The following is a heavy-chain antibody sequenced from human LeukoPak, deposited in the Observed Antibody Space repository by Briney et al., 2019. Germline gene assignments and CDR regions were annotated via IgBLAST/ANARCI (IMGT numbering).Heavy chain of an antibody. CDR2: IYSGTTT. D-gene: IGHD3-22*01. Sequence: GGSLRLSCAPSGFSFGDKYMAWVRQAPGKGLEWVSVIYSGTTTYYSDSVKGRFTISTDTPANTLYLQMNALRPDDTAVYYCARDIALGSSTGYNNIIHGLDVWGQGTTVTVSS. CDR1: GFSFGDKY. V-gene: IGHV3-53*01. CDR3: ARDIALGSSTGYNNIIHGLDV. J-gene: IGHJ6*02.